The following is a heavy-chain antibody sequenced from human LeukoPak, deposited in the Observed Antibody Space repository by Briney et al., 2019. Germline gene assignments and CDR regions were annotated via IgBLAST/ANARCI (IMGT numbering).Heavy chain of an antibody. CDR2: IILIFGTA. J-gene: IGHJ4*02. CDR1: GGTFSSYA. CDR3: ARRSTSWASFDY. Sequence: SVKVSCKASGGTFSSYAISWVRQAPGQGLEWMGGIILIFGTANYAQKFQGRVTITTDESTSTAYMELSSLRSEDTAVYYCARRSTSWASFDYWGQGTLVTVSS. V-gene: IGHV1-69*05. D-gene: IGHD2-2*01.